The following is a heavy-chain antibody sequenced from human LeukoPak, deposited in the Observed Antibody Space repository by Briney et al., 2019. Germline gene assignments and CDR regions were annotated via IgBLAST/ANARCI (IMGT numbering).Heavy chain of an antibody. CDR1: GFTFSSYS. V-gene: IGHV3-48*01. Sequence: GSLRLSCAASGFTFSSYSMNWVRQAPGKGLEWVSYISSGSSTIYYADSVKGRFTISRDNAKNSLYLQMNSLRAEDTAVYYCARGIWNDPYYWGQGTLVTVSS. CDR3: ARGIWNDPYY. D-gene: IGHD1-1*01. J-gene: IGHJ4*02. CDR2: ISSGSSTI.